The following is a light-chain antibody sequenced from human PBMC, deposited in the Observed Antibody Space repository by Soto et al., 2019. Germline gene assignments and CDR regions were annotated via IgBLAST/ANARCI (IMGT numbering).Light chain of an antibody. V-gene: IGKV1-5*01. Sequence: DIQMTQSPSTLSASVGDRVTITCRASQSISSWLAWYQQKPGKAPKLLIYDASSVESGVPSRFSGSGSGTEFPLTISSLQPDDFATYYCQQYNSYSTFGQGTKVEIK. J-gene: IGKJ1*01. CDR3: QQYNSYST. CDR2: DAS. CDR1: QSISSW.